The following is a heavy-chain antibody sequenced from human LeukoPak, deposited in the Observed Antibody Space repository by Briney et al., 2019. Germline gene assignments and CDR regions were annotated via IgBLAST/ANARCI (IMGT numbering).Heavy chain of an antibody. Sequence: GGSLRLSCAASGFTFSDYYMSWIRQAPGKGLEWISYISSSGSAMYYGDSVKGRFTISRDNTKNSLYLQMNSLRAEDTAMYYCARDPYYYASENWGQGTLVTVSS. CDR3: ARDPYYYASEN. D-gene: IGHD3-10*01. V-gene: IGHV3-11*01. CDR2: ISSSGSAM. J-gene: IGHJ4*02. CDR1: GFTFSDYY.